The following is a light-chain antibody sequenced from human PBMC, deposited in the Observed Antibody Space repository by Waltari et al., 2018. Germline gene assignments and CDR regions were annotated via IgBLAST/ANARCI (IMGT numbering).Light chain of an antibody. CDR3: QQRYSLLT. V-gene: IGKV3-11*01. J-gene: IGKJ4*01. CDR2: DAS. Sequence: EIVLTRSPATVSLSPGERATLSCRASQSISSYLAWYQQRPGQAPRLLIYDASARATGIPARFSGSGSGTDFTLTISSLEPEDFAVYYCQQRYSLLTFGGGTKVEIK. CDR1: QSISSY.